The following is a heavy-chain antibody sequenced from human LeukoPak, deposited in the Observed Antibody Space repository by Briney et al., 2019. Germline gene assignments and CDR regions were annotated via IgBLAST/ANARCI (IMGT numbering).Heavy chain of an antibody. CDR2: IYHSGTT. V-gene: IGHV4-39*07. Sequence: SETLSLTCTVSGGSISSSSYYWGWIRQPPGKGLEWIGSIYHSGTTSYNPSLKSRVTMAVDTSKNQFSLELTSVTAADTAVYYCARVLDYYGSGTRDFDYWGQGTLVTVSS. CDR3: ARVLDYYGSGTRDFDY. CDR1: GGSISSSSYY. D-gene: IGHD3-10*01. J-gene: IGHJ4*02.